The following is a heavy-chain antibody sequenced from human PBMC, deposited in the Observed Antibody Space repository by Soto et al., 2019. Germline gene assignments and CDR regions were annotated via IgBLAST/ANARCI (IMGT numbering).Heavy chain of an antibody. J-gene: IGHJ6*02. V-gene: IGHV5-51*04. D-gene: IGHD3-10*01. CDR2: FYPGDSDT. Sequence: GESLKISCKGSGYSFTSYWIGWVRQMPGKGLEWMVIFYPGDSDTRYSPSFQGQVTISADKPISTAYLQWSSLKASDTAMFYCAGGGVRGVITRTRDYYGMDVWGQGTTVTVSS. CDR1: GYSFTSYW. CDR3: AGGGVRGVITRTRDYYGMDV.